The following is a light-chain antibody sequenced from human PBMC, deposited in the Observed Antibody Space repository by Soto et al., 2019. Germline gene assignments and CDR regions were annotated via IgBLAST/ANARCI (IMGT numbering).Light chain of an antibody. CDR1: QRISNN. CDR3: QRSYDSFYS. CDR2: ATS. J-gene: IGKJ2*03. Sequence: DIQMTQSPSSLSASVGDRVTITCRASQRISNNLNWYQQKPGKAPELLIYATSHLQSGVPSRFSGSGSGTDFTLTISRLQPEDFATYCCQRSYDSFYSLGQGNTLEIK. V-gene: IGKV1-39*01.